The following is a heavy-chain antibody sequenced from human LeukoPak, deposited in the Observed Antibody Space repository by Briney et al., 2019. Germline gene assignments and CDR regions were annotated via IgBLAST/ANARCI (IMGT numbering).Heavy chain of an antibody. CDR3: ARLAGTRIYFDY. Sequence: LPGRSLRLSCAASGFTFRSYSMNWVRQPPAKGLEWVSYIRISSSTIYYADSVKGRFTISRDNAKNSLYLQMNSLRDEDTAVYYCARLAGTRIYFDYWGQGTLVTVSS. V-gene: IGHV3-48*02. D-gene: IGHD6-19*01. CDR2: IRISSSTI. CDR1: GFTFRSYS. J-gene: IGHJ4*02.